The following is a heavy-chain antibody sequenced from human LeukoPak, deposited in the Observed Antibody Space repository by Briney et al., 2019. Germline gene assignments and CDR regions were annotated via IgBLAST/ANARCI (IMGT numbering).Heavy chain of an antibody. J-gene: IGHJ4*02. Sequence: GGSLRLSCSASGFTFSTYAMIWVRQTPEKGLEWVAAISGSKPVTYHANSVKGRFTIARDNSKNTLHLQMNGLRAEDPAIYYCAKASLGHCSGAFCYHFDSWGQGTLVTVSS. CDR2: ISGSKPVT. V-gene: IGHV3-23*01. CDR3: AKASLGHCSGAFCYHFDS. CDR1: GFTFSTYA. D-gene: IGHD2-15*01.